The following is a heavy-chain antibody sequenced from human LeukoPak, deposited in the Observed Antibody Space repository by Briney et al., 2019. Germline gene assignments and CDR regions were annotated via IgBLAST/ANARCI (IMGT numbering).Heavy chain of an antibody. CDR2: ISSSSSSI. D-gene: IGHD2-15*01. CDR3: ARARTHCSGGSCYSLDMDV. J-gene: IGHJ6*03. CDR1: GFTFSGYS. V-gene: IGHV3-48*01. Sequence: GGSLRLSCAASGFTFSGYSMNWVRQAPGKGLEWVSYISSSSSSIYYADSVKGRFTISRDNAKNSLYLQMNSLRAEDTAVYYCARARTHCSGGSCYSLDMDVWGKGTTVTVSS.